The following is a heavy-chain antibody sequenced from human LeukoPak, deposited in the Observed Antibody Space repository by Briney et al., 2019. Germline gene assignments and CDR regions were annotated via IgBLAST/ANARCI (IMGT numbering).Heavy chain of an antibody. J-gene: IGHJ5*02. CDR2: INPNSGGT. Sequence: ASVKVSCKASGYTFTNYYMHWVRQAPGQGLEWMGWINPNSGGTNYAQKFQGRVTMTRDTSISTAYMELSRLRSDDTAVYYCARDPINYYDSSGRGRGWFDPWGQGTLVTVSS. CDR1: GYTFTNYY. V-gene: IGHV1-2*02. D-gene: IGHD3-22*01. CDR3: ARDPINYYDSSGRGRGWFDP.